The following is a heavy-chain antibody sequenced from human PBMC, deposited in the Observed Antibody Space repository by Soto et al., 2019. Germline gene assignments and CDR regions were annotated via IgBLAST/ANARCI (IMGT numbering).Heavy chain of an antibody. Sequence: GGYLRLSCASSGLTFSSYGMHWVRQAPGKGLEWVAVISYDGSNKYYGDSVKGRFTISRDNSKNTLYLQMNSLRGEDTAVYYCAKDTRVYSYGSVNGTDVWGQGTTVTVSS. D-gene: IGHD5-18*01. J-gene: IGHJ6*02. CDR2: ISYDGSNK. CDR1: GLTFSSYG. CDR3: AKDTRVYSYGSVNGTDV. V-gene: IGHV3-30*18.